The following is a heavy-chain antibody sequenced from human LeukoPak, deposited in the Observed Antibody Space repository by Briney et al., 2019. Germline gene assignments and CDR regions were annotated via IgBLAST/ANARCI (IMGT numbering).Heavy chain of an antibody. CDR1: GFTFSSYA. V-gene: IGHV3-30-3*01. Sequence: GGSLRLSCAASGFTFSSYAMHWVRQAPGKGLEWVAVISYDGSNKYYADSVKGRFTISRDNSKNTLYLQMNSLRAEDTAVYYCARKKGDYWGQGTLVTVST. CDR2: ISYDGSNK. CDR3: ARKKGDY. J-gene: IGHJ4*02.